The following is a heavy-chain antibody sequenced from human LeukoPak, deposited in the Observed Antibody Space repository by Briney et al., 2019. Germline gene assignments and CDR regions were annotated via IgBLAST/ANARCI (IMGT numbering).Heavy chain of an antibody. J-gene: IGHJ4*02. V-gene: IGHV4-30-2*01. D-gene: IGHD6-19*01. CDR1: GGSISSGGYS. Sequence: SETLSLTCAVSGGSISSGGYSWSWIRQPPGTGLEWIGYIYHSGSTNYNPSLKSRVTISVDTSKNQYSLKLSSVTAADTAVYYCARYSRRQWLVQYYFDYWGQGTLVTVSS. CDR3: ARYSRRQWLVQYYFDY. CDR2: IYHSGST.